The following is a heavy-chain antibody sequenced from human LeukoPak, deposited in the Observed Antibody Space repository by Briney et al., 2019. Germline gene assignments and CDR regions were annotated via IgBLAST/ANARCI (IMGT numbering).Heavy chain of an antibody. CDR2: ISYDGGNK. CDR1: GFTFSSYG. CDR3: AKSGVQLPVFDY. V-gene: IGHV3-30*18. Sequence: GRSLRLSCAASGFTFSSYGMHWVRQAPGKGLEWVAVISYDGGNKYYADSVKGRFTISGDNSKNTLYLQMNSLRAEDTAVYYCAKSGVQLPVFDYWGQGTLVTVSS. D-gene: IGHD5-18*01. J-gene: IGHJ4*02.